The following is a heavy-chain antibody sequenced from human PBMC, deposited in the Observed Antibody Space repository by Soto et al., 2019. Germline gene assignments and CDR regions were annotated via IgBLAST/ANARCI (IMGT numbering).Heavy chain of an antibody. CDR3: AVHSIGYSGYVSDY. CDR1: GGSISSSSYY. D-gene: IGHD5-12*01. J-gene: IGHJ4*02. CDR2: IYHSGST. V-gene: IGHV4-39*01. Sequence: SETLSLTCSVSGGSISSSSYYWGWIRQPPGKGLEWIGSIYHSGSTYYNPSLKSRVTISVDTSKNQFSLKLSSVTAADTAVYYCAVHSIGYSGYVSDYWGQGTLVTVSS.